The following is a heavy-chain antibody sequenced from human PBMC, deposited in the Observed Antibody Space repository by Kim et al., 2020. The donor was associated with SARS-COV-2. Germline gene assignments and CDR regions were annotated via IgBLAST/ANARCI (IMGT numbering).Heavy chain of an antibody. Sequence: RVTISVDTSKNQFSLKLSSVTAADTAVYYCARQPGYSSSWFVAGKGWFDPWGQGTLVTVSS. D-gene: IGHD6-13*01. J-gene: IGHJ5*02. V-gene: IGHV4-39*01. CDR3: ARQPGYSSSWFVAGKGWFDP.